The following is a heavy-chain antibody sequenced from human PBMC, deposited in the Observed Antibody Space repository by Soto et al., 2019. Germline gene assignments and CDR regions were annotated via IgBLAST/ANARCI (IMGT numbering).Heavy chain of an antibody. Sequence: PGGSLRLSCAASGFTFSSYAMSWVRQAPGKGLEWVSAISGSGGSTYYADSVKGRFTISRGNSKNTLYLQMNSLRAEDTAVYYCAKGGLTYYYDSSGYYPDYWGQGTLVTVSS. CDR3: AKGGLTYYYDSSGYYPDY. D-gene: IGHD3-22*01. V-gene: IGHV3-23*01. CDR1: GFTFSSYA. J-gene: IGHJ4*02. CDR2: ISGSGGST.